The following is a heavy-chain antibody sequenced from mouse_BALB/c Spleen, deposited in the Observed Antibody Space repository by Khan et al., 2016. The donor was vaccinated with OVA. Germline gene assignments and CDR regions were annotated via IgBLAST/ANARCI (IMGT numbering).Heavy chain of an antibody. CDR2: IWSGGNT. CDR3: ARNSYMYDFTY. CDR1: GFSLTTYG. V-gene: IGHV2-4-1*01. D-gene: IGHD2-14*01. J-gene: IGHJ3*01. Sequence: QMQLKQSGPGLVQPSQSLSITCTVSGFSLTTYGVHWVRQSPGKGLEWLGVIWSGGNTDYNAPFISRLNISKDNSKSQVFFKMNSLQPDDTAIYYCARNSYMYDFTYWGQGTLVTVSA.